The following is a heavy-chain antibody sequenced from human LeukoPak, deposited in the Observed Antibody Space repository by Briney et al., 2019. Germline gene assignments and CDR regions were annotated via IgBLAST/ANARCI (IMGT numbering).Heavy chain of an antibody. CDR3: ARVGGRSRDPYYFDY. V-gene: IGHV3-11*04. CDR1: GFTFSDYY. Sequence: PGGSLRLSCAASGFTFSDYYMSWLRQAPGKGLEWVSYISSSGSTIYYADSVKGRFTISRDNAKNSLYLQMNSLRAEDTAVYYCARVGGRSRDPYYFDYWGQGTLVTVSS. D-gene: IGHD3-16*01. CDR2: ISSSGSTI. J-gene: IGHJ4*02.